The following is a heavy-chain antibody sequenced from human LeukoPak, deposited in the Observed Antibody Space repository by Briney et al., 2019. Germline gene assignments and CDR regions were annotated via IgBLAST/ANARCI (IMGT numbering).Heavy chain of an antibody. J-gene: IGHJ5*02. CDR2: IYYSGST. CDR3: AGRYSGYDSPWFDP. V-gene: IGHV4-31*03. Sequence: SQTLSLTCTVSGGSISRGGYYWSWIRQHPGKGLECIGYIYYSGSTYYNPSLKSRVTISVDTSKNQFSLKLSSVTAADTAVYYCAGRYSGYDSPWFDPWGQGTLVTVSS. D-gene: IGHD5-12*01. CDR1: GGSISRGGYY.